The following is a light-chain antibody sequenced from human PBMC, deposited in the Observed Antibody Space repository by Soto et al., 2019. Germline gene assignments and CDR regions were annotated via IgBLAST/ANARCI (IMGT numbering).Light chain of an antibody. CDR3: AAWDDSLNGYV. CDR1: YSNIGSNT. Sequence: QSVLTQPPSASGTPGQRVTISCSGSYSNIGSNTVNWYQHLPGTAPKLLIYTNNQRPSGVPDRFSASKSGTSASLAISGLQSGDEADYYCAAWDDSLNGYVFVPGTKVTVL. V-gene: IGLV1-44*01. J-gene: IGLJ1*01. CDR2: TNN.